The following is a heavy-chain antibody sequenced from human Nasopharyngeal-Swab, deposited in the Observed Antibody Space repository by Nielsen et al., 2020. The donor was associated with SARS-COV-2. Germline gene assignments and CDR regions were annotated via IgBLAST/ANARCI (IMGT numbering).Heavy chain of an antibody. CDR1: GGSFSGYY. CDR3: ARGIVVVPAAYTRYFDY. V-gene: IGHV4-34*01. J-gene: IGHJ4*02. Sequence: SETLSLTSAVYGGSFSGYYWSWIRQPPGKGLEWIGEINHSGSTNYNPSLKSRVTISVDTSKNQFSLKLSSVTAADTAVYYCARGIVVVPAAYTRYFDYWGQGTLVTVSS. D-gene: IGHD2-2*01. CDR2: INHSGST.